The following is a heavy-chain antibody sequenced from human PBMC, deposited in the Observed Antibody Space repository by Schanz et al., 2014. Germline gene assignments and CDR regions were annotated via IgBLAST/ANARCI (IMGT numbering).Heavy chain of an antibody. Sequence: QVQLVQSGAEVKKPGASVRVSCKVSGYAFTTYGISWVRQAPGQGLEWMGIINPSGGGTSYALRFQDRVTVTRDTSRSTVYMELSSLRSEDTAVYYCARAPTAYCSDTSCLGTPFDYWGQGTLVNVSS. V-gene: IGHV1-46*03. J-gene: IGHJ4*02. D-gene: IGHD2-2*01. CDR2: INPSGGGT. CDR1: GYAFTTYG. CDR3: ARAPTAYCSDTSCLGTPFDY.